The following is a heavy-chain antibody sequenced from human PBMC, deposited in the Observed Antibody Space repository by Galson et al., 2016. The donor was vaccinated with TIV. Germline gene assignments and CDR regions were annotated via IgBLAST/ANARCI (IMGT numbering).Heavy chain of an antibody. D-gene: IGHD4-17*01. CDR2: IRYDGKSQ. J-gene: IGHJ3*01. CDR1: GFTFNNYG. V-gene: IGHV3-30*02. Sequence: YLRLSCAASGFTFNNYGMHWVRQTPGKGLDWVAFIRYDGKSQFYGDSVKGRFTVSRDRSTNTMYLQMNNVRPDDTALYYCAKLSGYNGDWDAFDVWGQGTMVIVSS. CDR3: AKLSGYNGDWDAFDV.